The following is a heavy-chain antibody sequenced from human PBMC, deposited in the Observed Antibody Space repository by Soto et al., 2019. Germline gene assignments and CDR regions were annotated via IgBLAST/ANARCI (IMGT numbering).Heavy chain of an antibody. Sequence: LRLSCTTSGFTFGDYAMSWFRQGPGKGLEWVGFIRSNAYGVTADYADSVKGRFTISRDNAKNSLYLQMNSLRAEDTAVYYCARVGVIAVAEYWFDPWGQGTLVTVSS. J-gene: IGHJ5*02. CDR1: GFTFGDYA. CDR3: ARVGVIAVAEYWFDP. D-gene: IGHD6-19*01. V-gene: IGHV3-49*03. CDR2: IRSNAYGVTA.